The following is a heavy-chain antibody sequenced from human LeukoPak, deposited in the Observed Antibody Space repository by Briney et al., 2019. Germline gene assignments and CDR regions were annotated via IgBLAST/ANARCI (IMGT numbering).Heavy chain of an antibody. J-gene: IGHJ4*02. Sequence: SETLSLTCTVSGGSISSYYWSWIRQPPGKGREWIGYIYYSGSTNYNPSLKSRVTISVDTSKNQFSLKLSSVTAADTAVYYCARSSYCSSTSCYGRPFDYWGQGTLVTVSS. D-gene: IGHD2-2*01. CDR2: IYYSGST. CDR1: GGSISSYY. V-gene: IGHV4-59*01. CDR3: ARSSYCSSTSCYGRPFDY.